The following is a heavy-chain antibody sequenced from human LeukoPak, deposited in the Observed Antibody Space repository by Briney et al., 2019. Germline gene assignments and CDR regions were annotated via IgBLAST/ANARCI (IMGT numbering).Heavy chain of an antibody. V-gene: IGHV6-1*01. CDR1: GDSVSSNSVT. CDR2: TYYYRSEWYN. Sequence: SQTLSLTCAISGDSVSSNSVTWNWIRQSPSRGLEWLGRTYYYRSEWYNHYAISVKSRAIISPDTSKNQFSLQLKFMTPEDTAVYYCARDVAGSGWGFDYWGQGTLVTVSS. CDR3: ARDVAGSGWGFDY. D-gene: IGHD6-19*01. J-gene: IGHJ4*02.